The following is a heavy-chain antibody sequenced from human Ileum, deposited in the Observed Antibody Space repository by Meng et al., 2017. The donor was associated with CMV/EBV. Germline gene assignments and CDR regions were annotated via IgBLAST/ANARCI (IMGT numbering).Heavy chain of an antibody. CDR3: AKPYWDFWSGYYTPPFDY. CDR1: TLSSYD. J-gene: IGHJ4*02. CDR2: ISGSGGRT. V-gene: IGHV3-23*01. Sequence: TLSSYDMGWVHQAPGKGLKWVSAISGSGGRTYYADSVKGRFTISRDNSKNTLYLQMNSLRAEDTAVYYCAKPYWDFWSGYYTPPFDYWGQGTLVTVSS. D-gene: IGHD3-3*02.